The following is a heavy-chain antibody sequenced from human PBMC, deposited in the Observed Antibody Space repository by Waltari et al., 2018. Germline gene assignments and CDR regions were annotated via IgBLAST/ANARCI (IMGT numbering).Heavy chain of an antibody. Sequence: QLQLQESGPGLVKPSETLSLTCSVSGGSITTSRHYWGWIRQPPGQGLEWIGTLSYSGVTYNSPSLMGRLTMSRDTSKNQVSLKLASVTAADTGVYYCATYIGASVGTAAFDVWGQGTMVTVSS. CDR1: GGSITTSRHY. CDR2: LSYSGVT. J-gene: IGHJ3*01. D-gene: IGHD5-12*01. CDR3: ATYIGASVGTAAFDV. V-gene: IGHV4-39*01.